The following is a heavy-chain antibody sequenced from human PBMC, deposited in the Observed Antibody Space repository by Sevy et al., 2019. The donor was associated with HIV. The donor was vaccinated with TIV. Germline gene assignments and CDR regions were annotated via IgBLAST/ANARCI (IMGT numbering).Heavy chain of an antibody. D-gene: IGHD6-13*01. Sequence: GGSLRLSCAASGFTFFSHVMSWVRQAPGKGLEWVSGLSGSGGTTYYADSVKGRFSISRDNSKNKLYLQMSSLRIEDXXXXXXXXXTXXXXISWVFDVWGQGTMVTVSS. CDR1: GFTFFSHV. CDR3: XXXTXXXXISWVFDV. J-gene: IGHJ3*01. V-gene: IGHV3-23*01. CDR2: LSGSGGTT.